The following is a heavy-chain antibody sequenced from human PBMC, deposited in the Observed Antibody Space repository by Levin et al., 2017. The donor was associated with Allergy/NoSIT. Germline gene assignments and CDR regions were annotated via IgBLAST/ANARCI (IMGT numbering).Heavy chain of an antibody. CDR2: IIPIFGTA. V-gene: IGHV1-69*13. CDR1: GGTFSSYA. Sequence: SVKVSCKASGGTFSSYAISWVRQAPGQGLEWMGGIIPIFGTANYAQKFQGRVTITADESTSTAYMELSSLRSEDTAVYYCARDGTRMLQEDAFDIWGQGTMVTVSS. J-gene: IGHJ3*02. D-gene: IGHD1-1*01. CDR3: ARDGTRMLQEDAFDI.